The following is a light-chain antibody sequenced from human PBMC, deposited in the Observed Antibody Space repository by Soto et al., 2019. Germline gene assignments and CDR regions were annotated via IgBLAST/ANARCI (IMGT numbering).Light chain of an antibody. Sequence: SYELTQPPSVSVAPGQTASITGGGNNIGSKSVHWYQQKPGQAPVLVVDDDSDRPSGIPERFSGSNSGNTATLTISRVEAGDDADYFRHLWDSTSEPVFATGPKANVL. CDR3: HLWDSTSEPV. V-gene: IGLV3-21*02. CDR2: DDS. CDR1: NIGSKS. J-gene: IGLJ1*01.